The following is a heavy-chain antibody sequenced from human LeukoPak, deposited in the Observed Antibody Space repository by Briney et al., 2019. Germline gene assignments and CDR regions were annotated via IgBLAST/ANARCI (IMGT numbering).Heavy chain of an antibody. J-gene: IGHJ4*02. CDR2: INQDGAEK. D-gene: IGHD6-19*01. CDR1: RFSFRNFW. Sequence: GGSLRLSCAASRFSFRNFWMTWVRQAPGTGLEWVANINQDGAEKYYGESVKGRFTISRDNAKNSLFLQMDSLRVEDTAVYYCARLDINSSGRYKNDYWGQGTLVTVSS. CDR3: ARLDINSSGRYKNDY. V-gene: IGHV3-7*01.